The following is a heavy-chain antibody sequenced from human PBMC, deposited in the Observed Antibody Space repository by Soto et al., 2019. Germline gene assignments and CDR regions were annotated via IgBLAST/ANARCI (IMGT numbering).Heavy chain of an antibody. CDR2: ISYDGSNK. J-gene: IGHJ4*02. D-gene: IGHD3-10*01. CDR1: GFTFSSYA. Sequence: QVQLVESGGGVVQPGRSLRLSCAASGFTFSSYAMHWVRQAPGKGLEWVAVISYDGSNKCYADSVKGRFTISRDNSKNTLYLQMNSLRAEDTAVYYCARDPLATVVTRLGSGFDYWGQGTLVTVSS. V-gene: IGHV3-30-3*01. CDR3: ARDPLATVVTRLGSGFDY.